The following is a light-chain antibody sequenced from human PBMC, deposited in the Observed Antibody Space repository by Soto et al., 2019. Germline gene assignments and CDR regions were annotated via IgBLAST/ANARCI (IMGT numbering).Light chain of an antibody. Sequence: EIVLTQSPGTLSLSPGERATLSCRASQSVSSSYLAWYQQKPGQAPRLLIYGASSRATGIPDRFSGSGSGTDFTLTISRLEPEDFAVYYCQQYVSPPRFGRGPSWRSN. J-gene: IGKJ2*03. CDR3: QQYVSPPR. V-gene: IGKV3-20*01. CDR2: GAS. CDR1: QSVSSSY.